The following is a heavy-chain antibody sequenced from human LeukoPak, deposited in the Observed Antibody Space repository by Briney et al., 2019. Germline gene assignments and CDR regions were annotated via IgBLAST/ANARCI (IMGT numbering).Heavy chain of an antibody. CDR1: GFTFSSYA. V-gene: IGHV3-23*01. CDR2: ISGSGGGT. Sequence: GGSLRLSCAASGFTFSSYAMSWVRQAPGKGLEWVSAISGSGGGTYYADSVKGRFTISRDNSKNTLYLQMNSLRAEDTAVYYCAKTNYYGSGIDFDYWGQGTLVTVSS. D-gene: IGHD3-10*01. J-gene: IGHJ4*02. CDR3: AKTNYYGSGIDFDY.